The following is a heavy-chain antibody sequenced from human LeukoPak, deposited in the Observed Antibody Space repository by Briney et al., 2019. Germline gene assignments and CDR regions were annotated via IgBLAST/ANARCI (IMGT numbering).Heavy chain of an antibody. D-gene: IGHD2-2*01. CDR1: GFAFSSYG. Sequence: GGSLRLSCAASGFAFSSYGMHWVRQAPGKGLEWVAIIWYDGITKYYADSVKGRFTISRDNSKNTLYLQMNSLRVEDTAMYYCAKWTAETAMLDYWGQGTLVTVSS. CDR3: AKWTAETAMLDY. V-gene: IGHV3-33*06. J-gene: IGHJ4*02. CDR2: IWYDGITK.